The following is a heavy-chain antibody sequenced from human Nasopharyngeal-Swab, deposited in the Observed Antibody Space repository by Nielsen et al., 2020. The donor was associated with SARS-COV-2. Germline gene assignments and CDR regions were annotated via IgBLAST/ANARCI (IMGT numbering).Heavy chain of an antibody. V-gene: IGHV1-24*01. J-gene: IGHJ4*02. D-gene: IGHD3-3*01. CDR1: GYTLTELS. CDR2: FDPEDGET. CDR3: ATLYGGLLSGILPIDY. Sequence: ASVKVSGKVSGYTLTELSMHWVRQAPGKGLEWMGGFDPEDGETIYAQKFQGRVTMTEDTSTETAYMELSSLRSEDTAVYYCATLYGGLLSGILPIDYWGQGTLVTVSS.